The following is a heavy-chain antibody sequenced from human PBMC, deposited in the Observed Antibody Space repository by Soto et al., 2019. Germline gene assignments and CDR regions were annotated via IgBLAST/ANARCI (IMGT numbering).Heavy chain of an antibody. CDR2: ISVGGGRT. J-gene: IGHJ3*02. CDR3: AKDAGYTSDWPRGVFDI. CDR1: GFTFNTNA. D-gene: IGHD6-19*01. V-gene: IGHV3-23*01. Sequence: GGSLRLSCAASGFTFNTNAFSWVRQAPGKGLEWVSDISVGGGRTYYADSVEGRFTISRDNSRKTLYLQMNSLRVEDTAVYYCAKDAGYTSDWPRGVFDIWGQGAMVTVSS.